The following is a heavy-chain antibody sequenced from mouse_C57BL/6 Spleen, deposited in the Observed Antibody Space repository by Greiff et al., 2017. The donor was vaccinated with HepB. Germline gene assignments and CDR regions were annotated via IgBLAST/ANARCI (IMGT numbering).Heavy chain of an antibody. CDR3: ARSTVPLYAMDY. J-gene: IGHJ4*01. CDR1: GYTFTSYW. D-gene: IGHD1-1*01. Sequence: QVQLQQPGAELVRPGSSVKLSCKASGYTFTSYWMHWVKQRPIQGLEWIGNIDPSDSETHYNQKFKDKATLTVDKSSSTAYMQLSSLTSEDSAVYYCARSTVPLYAMDYWGKGTSVTVSS. V-gene: IGHV1-52*01. CDR2: IDPSDSET.